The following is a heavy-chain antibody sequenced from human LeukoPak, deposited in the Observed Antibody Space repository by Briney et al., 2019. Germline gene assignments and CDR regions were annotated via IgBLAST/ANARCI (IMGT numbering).Heavy chain of an antibody. CDR3: ARSPYSYGSGSYFVD. Sequence: NPSETLSLTCAVYGGSFSGYYWGWIRQPPGKGLEWIGEINHSGSTNYNPSLKSRVTISVDTSKNQFSLKLSSVTAADTAVYYCARSPYSYGSGSYFVDWGQGTLVTVSS. CDR2: INHSGST. D-gene: IGHD3-10*01. J-gene: IGHJ4*02. CDR1: GGSFSGYY. V-gene: IGHV4-34*01.